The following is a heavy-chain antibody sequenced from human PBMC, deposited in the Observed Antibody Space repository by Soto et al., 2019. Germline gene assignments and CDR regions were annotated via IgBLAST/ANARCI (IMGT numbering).Heavy chain of an antibody. V-gene: IGHV1-18*01. CDR2: ISAYNGNT. CDR3: ARDGPYYDSSGYWSGASDI. CDR1: GYTFTSYG. D-gene: IGHD3-22*01. J-gene: IGHJ3*02. Sequence: ASVKVSCKASGYTFTSYGISWVRQAPGQGLEWMGWISAYNGNTNYAQKLQGRVTMTTDTSTSTAYMELRSLRSDDTAVYYCARDGPYYDSSGYWSGASDIWGQGTMVTVSS.